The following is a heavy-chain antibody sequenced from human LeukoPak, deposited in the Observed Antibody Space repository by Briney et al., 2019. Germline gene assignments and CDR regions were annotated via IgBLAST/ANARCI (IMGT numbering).Heavy chain of an antibody. Sequence: GGSLRLSCAASGFTFSSYAMSWVRQAPGKGLEWVSASSGSGGSTYYADSVKGRFTISRDNSKNTLYLQMNSLRAEDTAVYYCAKDRGSSAGVEGFDYWGQGTLVTVSS. CDR3: AKDRGSSAGVEGFDY. CDR1: GFTFSSYA. D-gene: IGHD6-6*01. V-gene: IGHV3-23*01. J-gene: IGHJ4*02. CDR2: SSGSGGST.